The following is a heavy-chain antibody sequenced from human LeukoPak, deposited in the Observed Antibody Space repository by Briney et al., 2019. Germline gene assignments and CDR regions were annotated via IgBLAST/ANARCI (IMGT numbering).Heavy chain of an antibody. CDR1: GGSVSSYY. J-gene: IGHJ4*02. CDR3: ARGGPIAARPLDY. CDR2: IYYSGST. V-gene: IGHV4-59*02. Sequence: SETLSLTCTVSGGSVSSYYWSWIRQPPGKGLEWIGDIYYSGSTNYNPSLKSRVTISVDTSKNQFSLKVSSVTAADTAVYYCARGGPIAARPLDYWGQGTLVTVSS. D-gene: IGHD6-6*01.